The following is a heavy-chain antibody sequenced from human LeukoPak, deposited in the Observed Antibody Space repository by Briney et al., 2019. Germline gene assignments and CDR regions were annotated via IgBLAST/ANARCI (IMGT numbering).Heavy chain of an antibody. Sequence: GGSLRLSCRSSGFTFGDYVMTWVRQAPGKGLEYVSAISSNGATTYYADSVKGRFTISRDNSKNTLYFQMSSLRPEDTAVYYCVKIVMAGGYFDYWGQGTLVTVSS. V-gene: IGHV3-64*05. D-gene: IGHD3-16*01. CDR1: GFTFGDYV. CDR3: VKIVMAGGYFDY. CDR2: ISSNGATT. J-gene: IGHJ4*02.